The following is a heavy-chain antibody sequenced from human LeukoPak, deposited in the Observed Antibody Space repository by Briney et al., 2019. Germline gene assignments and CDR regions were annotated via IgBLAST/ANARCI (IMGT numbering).Heavy chain of an antibody. Sequence: GGSLRLSCAASGFTFSSYWMSWVRQAPGKGLEWVANIKQDGSEKYYVDSVKGRLTISRDNAKNSLYLQMNSLRAEDTAVYYCAGEGYSSSWEDYWGQGTLVTVSS. J-gene: IGHJ4*02. CDR2: IKQDGSEK. CDR3: AGEGYSSSWEDY. CDR1: GFTFSSYW. D-gene: IGHD6-13*01. V-gene: IGHV3-7*01.